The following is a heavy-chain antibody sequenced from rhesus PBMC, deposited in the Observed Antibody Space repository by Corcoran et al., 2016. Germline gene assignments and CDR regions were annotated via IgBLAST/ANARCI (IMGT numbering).Heavy chain of an antibody. Sequence: QVQLQESGPGLVKPSETLSLTGAVSGYSISSGYGWRWFRQPPGKGVEWIGYIGGSSGSTNSNPSLKSRVTISKDTSKNQFSLKLSSVTAADTAVYYCARKEYYSGNNSLDVWGRGVLVTVSS. J-gene: IGHJ5-2*02. CDR2: IGGSSGST. CDR3: ARKEYYSGNNSLDV. CDR1: GYSISSGYG. V-gene: IGHV4-127*01. D-gene: IGHD3-16*01.